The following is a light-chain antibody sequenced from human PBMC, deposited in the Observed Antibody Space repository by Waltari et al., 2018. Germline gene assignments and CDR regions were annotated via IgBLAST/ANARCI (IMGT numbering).Light chain of an antibody. CDR1: QSVFHSSYNKNY. CDR2: WAS. CDR3: QQYFSAPWT. V-gene: IGKV4-1*01. J-gene: IGKJ1*01. Sequence: DIVMTQSPDSLAVSLGEKATINCKYSQSVFHSSYNKNYLAWYKQKPGQPPNLLICWASTRESGVPYRFSGSESVTDFTLTISSLQAVDVAVYYCQQYFSAPWTFGQGTSVEIK.